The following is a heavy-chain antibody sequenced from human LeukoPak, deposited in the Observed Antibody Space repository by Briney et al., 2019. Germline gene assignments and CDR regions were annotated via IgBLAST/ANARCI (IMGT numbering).Heavy chain of an antibody. CDR3: ARGPFAHDYTDYA. J-gene: IGHJ4*02. CDR2: INHIGTT. D-gene: IGHD4-11*01. Sequence: PAETLSLTCAVYDGSFSDFYWSWIRQPPGKGLEWNREINHIGTTNYNPSFKSRVSISVDTSKNQFSLRLNSVTAADTAVYYCARGPFAHDYTDYAWGQGTLVTVSS. CDR1: DGSFSDFY. V-gene: IGHV4-34*01.